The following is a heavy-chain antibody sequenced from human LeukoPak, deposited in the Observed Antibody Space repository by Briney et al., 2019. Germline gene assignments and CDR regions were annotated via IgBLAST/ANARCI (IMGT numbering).Heavy chain of an antibody. CDR1: GFTVSSNY. D-gene: IGHD3-10*01. CDR2: IYSGGST. Sequence: GGSLRLSCAASGFTVSSNYMSWVCQAQGRGLEWVSVIYSGGSTYYADSVKGRFTISRDNSKNTLFLQMNSLRAGDTAVYYCARGTVTMVDYWGQGTLVTVSS. CDR3: ARGTVTMVDY. J-gene: IGHJ4*02. V-gene: IGHV3-66*01.